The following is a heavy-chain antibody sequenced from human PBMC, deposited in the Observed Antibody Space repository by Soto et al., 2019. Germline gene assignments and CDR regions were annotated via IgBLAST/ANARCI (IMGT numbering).Heavy chain of an antibody. J-gene: IGHJ6*02. Sequence: ASVKVSCKASGYTLKSYDVMWVRKAPGQGLEWMGWISGHNGKADYAENFQGRVIMTTDTSTATASMDLRGLRSDDTAVYYCDRKGYIGNFAMDVWG. CDR1: GYTLKSYD. V-gene: IGHV1-18*04. D-gene: IGHD5-12*01. CDR3: DRKGYIGNFAMDV. CDR2: ISGHNGKA.